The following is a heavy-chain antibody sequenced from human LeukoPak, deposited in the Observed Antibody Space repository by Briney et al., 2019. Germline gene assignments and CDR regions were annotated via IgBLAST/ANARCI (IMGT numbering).Heavy chain of an antibody. J-gene: IGHJ3*02. D-gene: IGHD3-22*01. Sequence: GASVKVSCKASGYTFTGYYMHWVRQAPGQGLEWTGWINPNSGGTNYAQKFQGRVTMTRDTSISTAYMELSRLRSDDTAVYYCARGVYYDSSGYYEYSAFDIWGQGTMVTVSS. CDR2: INPNSGGT. CDR3: ARGVYYDSSGYYEYSAFDI. V-gene: IGHV1-2*02. CDR1: GYTFTGYY.